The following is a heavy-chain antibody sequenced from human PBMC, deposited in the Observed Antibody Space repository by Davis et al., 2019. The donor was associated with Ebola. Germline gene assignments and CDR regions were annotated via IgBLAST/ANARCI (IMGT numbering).Heavy chain of an antibody. V-gene: IGHV5-51*01. CDR3: ARGTDGYNPGGYFDS. D-gene: IGHD5-24*01. Sequence: GESLKISCEVSGYTFTTYWIVWVRQMPGKGLECMGIIFPGDSDSRYSPSLQGQVTISADKSISTAYLHWSSLKASDTAMYYCARGTDGYNPGGYFDSWGQGTLVTVSS. J-gene: IGHJ4*02. CDR2: IFPGDSDS. CDR1: GYTFTTYW.